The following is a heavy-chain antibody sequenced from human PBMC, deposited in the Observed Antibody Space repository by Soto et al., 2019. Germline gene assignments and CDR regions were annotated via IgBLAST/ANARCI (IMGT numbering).Heavy chain of an antibody. CDR2: IYYSGST. V-gene: IGHV4-59*01. CDR3: ARTRIIAAAGIRFFDY. Sequence: SETLSLTCTVSGGSISRYYWSWIRQPPGKGLEWIGYIYYSGSTNYNPSLKSRVTISVDTSKNQFSLKLSSVTAADTAVYYCARTRIIAAAGIRFFDYWGQGTLVTVSS. CDR1: GGSISRYY. D-gene: IGHD6-13*01. J-gene: IGHJ4*02.